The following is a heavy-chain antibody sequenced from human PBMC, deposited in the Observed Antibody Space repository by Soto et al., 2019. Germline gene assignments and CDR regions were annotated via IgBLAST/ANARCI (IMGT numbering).Heavy chain of an antibody. CDR2: ISSSGSTI. D-gene: IGHD3-10*01. Sequence: GGSLRLSCAASGFTFSSYEMNWVRQAPGKGLEWVSYISSSGSTIYYADSVKGRFTISRDNAKNSLYLQMNSLRAGDTAVYYCARDDTGSGGSIDYWGQGTLVTVSS. V-gene: IGHV3-48*03. J-gene: IGHJ4*02. CDR3: ARDDTGSGGSIDY. CDR1: GFTFSSYE.